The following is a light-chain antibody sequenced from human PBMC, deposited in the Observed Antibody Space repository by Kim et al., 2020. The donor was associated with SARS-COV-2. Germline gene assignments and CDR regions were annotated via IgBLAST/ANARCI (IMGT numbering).Light chain of an antibody. J-gene: IGLJ2*01. CDR1: SNNVGNQG. Sequence: LTQPPSVSKGLRQTATLTCTGNSNNVGNQGAAWLQQHQGHPPKLLSYRNNNRPSGISERLSASRSGNTASLTITGLQPEDEADYYCSAWDSSLSAVVFGGCTHLTVL. CDR3: SAWDSSLSAVV. V-gene: IGLV10-54*01. CDR2: RNN.